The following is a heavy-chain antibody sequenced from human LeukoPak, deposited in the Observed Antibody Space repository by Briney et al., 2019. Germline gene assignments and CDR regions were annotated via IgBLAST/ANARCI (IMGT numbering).Heavy chain of an antibody. J-gene: IGHJ4*02. CDR1: GGSISSYY. CDR2: VYYSGST. Sequence: SETLSLTCTVSGGSISSYYWSWIRQPPGKGLEWIGYVYYSGSTNYNPSLKSRVTISVDTSKNQFSLKLSSVTAADTAVYYCARGDYYGSGSYFDYWGQGTLVTVSS. V-gene: IGHV4-59*01. D-gene: IGHD3-10*01. CDR3: ARGDYYGSGSYFDY.